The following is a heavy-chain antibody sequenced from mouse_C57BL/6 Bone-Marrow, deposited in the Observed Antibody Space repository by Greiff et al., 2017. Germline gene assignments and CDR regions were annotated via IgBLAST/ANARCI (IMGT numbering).Heavy chain of an antibody. CDR3: AKIYYDYEGWYFDV. D-gene: IGHD2-4*01. Sequence: QVHVKQSGPGLVQPSQSLSITCTVSGFSLTSYGVHWVRQSPGKGLVCLGVLWRGGSTDYNAAFMSRLSITKDNSKSQGFLKMNSQQANETAIYCCAKIYYDYEGWYFDVWGTGTTVTVSS. V-gene: IGHV2-5*01. J-gene: IGHJ1*03. CDR2: LWRGGST. CDR1: GFSLTSYG.